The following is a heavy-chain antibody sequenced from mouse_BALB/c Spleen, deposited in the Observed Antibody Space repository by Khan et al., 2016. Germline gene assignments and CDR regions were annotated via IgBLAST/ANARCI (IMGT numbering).Heavy chain of an antibody. V-gene: IGHV14-4*02. J-gene: IGHJ2*01. CDR1: GFNIKDYY. D-gene: IGHD2-1*01. CDR3: SAISDGNFIYFDY. Sequence: VQLKQSGAELVKSGASVKLSCTAAGFNIKDYYMHWVKQRPAQGLEWIGWIDPENGDTECAPKFQGKATVTADTSSNTAYLRLSSLTSEDTAVYYCSAISDGNFIYFDYWVQGTTLTVSS. CDR2: IDPENGDT.